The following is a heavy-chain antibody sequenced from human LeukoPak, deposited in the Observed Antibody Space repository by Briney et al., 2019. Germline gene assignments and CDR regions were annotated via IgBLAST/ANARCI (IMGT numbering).Heavy chain of an antibody. CDR2: FDPEDGET. CDR3: ARHRGYKTIGAGWIRPFDY. J-gene: IGHJ4*02. V-gene: IGHV1-24*01. D-gene: IGHD5-24*01. Sequence: ASVKVSCKVSGYTLTELSMHWVRQAPGKGLEWMGGFDPEDGETIYAQKFQGRVTMTEDTSTDTAYMELSSLRSEDTAVYYCARHRGYKTIGAGWIRPFDYWGQGTLVTVSS. CDR1: GYTLTELS.